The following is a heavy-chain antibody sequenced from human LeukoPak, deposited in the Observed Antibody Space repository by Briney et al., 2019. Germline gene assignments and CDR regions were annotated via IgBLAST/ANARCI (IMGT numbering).Heavy chain of an antibody. J-gene: IGHJ4*02. CDR3: ARGDVDYGSGSYYRYFDY. Sequence: SETLSLTCTVSGGSISSYYWSWIRQHPGKGLEWIGYIYYSGSTYYNPSLKSRVTISVDTSKNQFSLKLSSVTAADTAVYYCARGDVDYGSGSYYRYFDYWGQGTLVTVSS. CDR2: IYYSGST. D-gene: IGHD3-10*01. CDR1: GGSISSYY. V-gene: IGHV4-59*06.